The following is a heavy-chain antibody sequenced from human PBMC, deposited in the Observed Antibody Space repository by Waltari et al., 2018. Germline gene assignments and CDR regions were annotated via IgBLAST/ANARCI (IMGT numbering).Heavy chain of an antibody. Sequence: QVQLVQSGAEVKKPGASVKVSCKASGYTFTGYYIHWVRQAPGQGLEWMGWINPKTNSGYYAQKFQGRVSITSDTSITTAYMELSRLRSDDTAVYYCASPTGVGATYGDFDYWGQGTLVTVSS. D-gene: IGHD1-26*01. CDR3: ASPTGVGATYGDFDY. CDR2: INPKTNSG. V-gene: IGHV1-2*02. CDR1: GYTFTGYY. J-gene: IGHJ4*02.